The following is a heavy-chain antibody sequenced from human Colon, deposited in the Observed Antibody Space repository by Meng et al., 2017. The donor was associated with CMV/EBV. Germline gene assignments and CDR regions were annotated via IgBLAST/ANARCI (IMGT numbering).Heavy chain of an antibody. V-gene: IGHV4-59*01. CDR3: ARDSRTHGPYYYHGVDV. CDR1: GDPINNYY. D-gene: IGHD2-2*01. CDR2: IYYSGNT. J-gene: IGHJ6*02. Sequence: SETLSLTCTVSGDPINNYYWSWIRQPPGKGLEWIGYIYYSGNTNYNPSLKSRVTISLDTSKNQFSLKLRSVTAADTAVYYCARDSRTHGPYYYHGVDVWGQGTTVTSP.